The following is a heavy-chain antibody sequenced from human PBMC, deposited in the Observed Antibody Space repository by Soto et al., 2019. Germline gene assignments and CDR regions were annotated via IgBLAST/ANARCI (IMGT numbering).Heavy chain of an antibody. CDR2: IYYSGST. CDR3: AGRDDYVFWFDP. Sequence: PSETLSLTCTVSGGSISSSSYYWGWIRQPPGKGLEWIGSIYYSGSTYYNPSLKSRVTISVDTSKNQFSLKLSSVTAADTAVYYCAGRDDYVFWFDPWGQGTLVTVSS. V-gene: IGHV4-39*01. J-gene: IGHJ5*02. CDR1: GGSISSSSYY. D-gene: IGHD4-17*01.